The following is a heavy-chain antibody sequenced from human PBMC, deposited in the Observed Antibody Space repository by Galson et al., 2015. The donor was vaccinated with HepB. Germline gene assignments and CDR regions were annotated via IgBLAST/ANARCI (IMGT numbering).Heavy chain of an antibody. V-gene: IGHV6-1*01. CDR1: GDSVSSNSAA. CDR2: TYYRSKWYN. J-gene: IGHJ4*02. Sequence: CAISGDSVSSNSAAWNWIRQSPSRGLEWLGRTYYRSKWYNDYAVSVKSRITINPDTSKNQFSLQLNSVTPEDTAVYYCARVSRDYYDSSVFDYWGQGTLVTVSS. CDR3: ARVSRDYYDSSVFDY. D-gene: IGHD3-22*01.